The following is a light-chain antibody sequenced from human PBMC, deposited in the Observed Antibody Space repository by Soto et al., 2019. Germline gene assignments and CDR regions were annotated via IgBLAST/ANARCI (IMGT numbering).Light chain of an antibody. CDR2: DAS. Sequence: DIQMTQSTSTLSSSVGHRVTITCRAIQSISSCLAWFQQKPGKAPKLLIYDASSLESEVPSRLSGSLSEPEFTLTISSLQPDDFATYYCQQYNSYSRTFGQATKVQIK. V-gene: IGKV1-5*01. CDR1: QSISSC. J-gene: IGKJ1*01. CDR3: QQYNSYSRT.